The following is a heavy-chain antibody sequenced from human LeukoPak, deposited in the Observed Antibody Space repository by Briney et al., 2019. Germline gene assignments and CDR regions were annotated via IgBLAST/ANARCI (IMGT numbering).Heavy chain of an antibody. CDR2: IIPIFGTA. CDR3: ARVLPEGSTVYFDY. CDR1: GYTFTSYG. V-gene: IGHV1-69*13. D-gene: IGHD2-2*01. Sequence: GASVKVSCKASGYTFTSYGISWVRQAPGQGLEWMGGIIPIFGTANYAQKFQGRVTITADESTSTAYMELSSLRSEDTAVYYCARVLPEGSTVYFDYWGQGTLVTVSS. J-gene: IGHJ4*02.